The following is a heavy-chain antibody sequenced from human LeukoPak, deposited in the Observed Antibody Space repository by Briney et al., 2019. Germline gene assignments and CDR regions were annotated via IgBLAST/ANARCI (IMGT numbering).Heavy chain of an antibody. D-gene: IGHD5-12*01. CDR1: GFTFSSYV. Sequence: PGVSLRLSCAASGFTFSSYVMHCVRQAPGKGLEWVTAIWYDGSKKYYADSVKGRFIISRDNSKNTLYLQMNSLRAEDTAVYYCARAESGYDYLFDYWGQGTLVTVSS. CDR2: IWYDGSKK. V-gene: IGHV3-33*01. CDR3: ARAESGYDYLFDY. J-gene: IGHJ4*02.